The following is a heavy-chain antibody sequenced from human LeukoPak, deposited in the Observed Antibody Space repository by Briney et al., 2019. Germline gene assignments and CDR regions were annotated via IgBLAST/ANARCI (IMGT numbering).Heavy chain of an antibody. J-gene: IGHJ4*02. CDR2: INPSGGST. D-gene: IGHD2-21*01. CDR3: AREGEVIVTDNLFY. V-gene: IGHV1-46*01. CDR1: GYTFTSCY. Sequence: GASVKVSCKASGYTFTSCYMHWVRQAPGQGLEWMGIINPSGGSTTYAQMFQGRVTMTRDTSTRTVYMELSSLRSEDTAAYYCAREGEVIVTDNLFYWGQGTLVTVSS.